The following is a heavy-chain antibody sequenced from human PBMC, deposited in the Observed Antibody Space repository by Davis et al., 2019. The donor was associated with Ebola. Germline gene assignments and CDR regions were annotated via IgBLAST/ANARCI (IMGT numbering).Heavy chain of an antibody. CDR2: INPNSGGT. Sequence: ASVKVSCKASGYTFTSYGISWVRQAPGQGLEWMGWINPNSGGTNYAQKFQGRVTMTRDTSTSTAYMELSRLRSDDTAVYYCARVLQYQLGGWDYWGQGTLVTVSS. D-gene: IGHD2-2*01. J-gene: IGHJ4*02. V-gene: IGHV1-2*02. CDR3: ARVLQYQLGGWDY. CDR1: GYTFTSYG.